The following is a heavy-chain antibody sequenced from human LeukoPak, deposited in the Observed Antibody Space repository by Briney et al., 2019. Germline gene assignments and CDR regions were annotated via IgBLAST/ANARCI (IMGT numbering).Heavy chain of an antibody. Sequence: GGSLRLSCAASGFTFSSYGMHWVRQAPGKGLGWVAVISYDGSNKYYADSVKGRFTISRDNSKNTLYLQMNSLRAEDTAVYYCAKDRAMYYDFWSGYSAWGQGTLVTVSS. CDR3: AKDRAMYYDFWSGYSA. V-gene: IGHV3-30*18. CDR2: ISYDGSNK. CDR1: GFTFSSYG. J-gene: IGHJ4*02. D-gene: IGHD3-3*01.